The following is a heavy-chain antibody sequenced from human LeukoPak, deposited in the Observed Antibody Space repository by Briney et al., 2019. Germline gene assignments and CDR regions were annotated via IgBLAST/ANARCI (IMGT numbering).Heavy chain of an antibody. D-gene: IGHD2-8*02. CDR1: GDTFTTYA. CDR3: ARDVGFVEVYAMGYYYYYMDV. J-gene: IGHJ6*03. Sequence: SVKVSCKASGDTFTTYAIIWVRQAPGQGLEWMGGIIPMFGTPNYAQRLQGRVTITADKSTSTAYMELSSLRSEDTAVYYCARDVGFVEVYAMGYYYYYMDVWGKGTTVTVSS. CDR2: IIPMFGTP. V-gene: IGHV1-69*06.